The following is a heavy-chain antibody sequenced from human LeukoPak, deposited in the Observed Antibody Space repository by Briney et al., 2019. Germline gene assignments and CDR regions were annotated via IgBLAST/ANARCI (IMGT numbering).Heavy chain of an antibody. V-gene: IGHV4-30-4*08. CDR1: GGSISSGVYY. Sequence: SETLSLTCTVSGGSISSGVYYWSWIRQHPGKGLEWIGYIYYSGSTHYNPSLKSRVTISVDTSKNQFSLKLSSVTAADTAVYYCARDHKPVVTAILSLDFYYYNGMDVWGQGTTVTVSS. J-gene: IGHJ6*02. CDR2: IYYSGST. CDR3: ARDHKPVVTAILSLDFYYYNGMDV. D-gene: IGHD2-21*02.